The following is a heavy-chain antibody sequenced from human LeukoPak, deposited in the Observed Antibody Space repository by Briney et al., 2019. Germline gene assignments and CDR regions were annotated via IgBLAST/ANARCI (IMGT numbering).Heavy chain of an antibody. J-gene: IGHJ4*02. V-gene: IGHV1-2*02. CDR1: GYTFTCYY. D-gene: IGHD2-8*01. Sequence: ASVKVSCKTSGYTFTCYYMHWVRQAPGQGLEWMGWINPNSGGTNYAQKFQGRVTMTRDTSISTAYMELSRLRSDDTAVYYCARDVEYCTNAVCYITENWGQGTLVTVSS. CDR3: ARDVEYCTNAVCYITEN. CDR2: INPNSGGT.